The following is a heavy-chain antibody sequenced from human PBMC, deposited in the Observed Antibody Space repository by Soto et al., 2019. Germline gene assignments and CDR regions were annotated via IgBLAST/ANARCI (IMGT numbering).Heavy chain of an antibody. V-gene: IGHV3-23*01. Sequence: GGSLRLSCAASGFTFSSYAMSWVRQAPGKGLEWVSAISGSGGSTYYADSVKGRFTISRDNSKNTLYLQMNSLRAEDTAVYYCAKDRGFQSGYPFYFDYWGQGTLVTVSS. D-gene: IGHD3-3*01. CDR2: ISGSGGST. CDR1: GFTFSSYA. CDR3: AKDRGFQSGYPFYFDY. J-gene: IGHJ4*02.